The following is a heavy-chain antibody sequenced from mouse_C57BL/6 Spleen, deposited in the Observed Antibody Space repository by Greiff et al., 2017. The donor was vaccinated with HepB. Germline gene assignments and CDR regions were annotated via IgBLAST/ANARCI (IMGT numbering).Heavy chain of an antibody. CDR1: GFSLTSYG. CDR2: IWRGGST. V-gene: IGHV2-5*01. D-gene: IGHD1-1*01. CDR3: AKDPYYGSSPWYFDV. Sequence: VQLVESGPGLVQPSQSLSITCTVSGFSLTSYGVHWVRQSPGKGLEWLGVIWRGGSTDYNAAFMSRLSITKDNSKSQVFFKMNSLQADDTAIYYCAKDPYYGSSPWYFDVWGTGTTVTVSS. J-gene: IGHJ1*03.